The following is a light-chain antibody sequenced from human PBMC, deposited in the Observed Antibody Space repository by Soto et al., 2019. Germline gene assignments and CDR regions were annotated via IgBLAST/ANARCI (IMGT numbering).Light chain of an antibody. Sequence: QSALTQPTSVSGSPEQSITISCTGTSNDITLYNYVSWYQQYPGKAPKLIIYQVTNRPSGVSTRFSGSKSGNTASLTISGLQAEDEADYYCSSYTSSINYVFGTGTKVTVL. V-gene: IGLV2-14*01. CDR1: SNDITLYNY. J-gene: IGLJ1*01. CDR3: SSYTSSINYV. CDR2: QVT.